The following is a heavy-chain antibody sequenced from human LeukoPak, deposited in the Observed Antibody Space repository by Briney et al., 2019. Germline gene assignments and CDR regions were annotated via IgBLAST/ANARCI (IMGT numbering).Heavy chain of an antibody. CDR2: IRSKAYGGTT. CDR3: TSGVATNSYYFDY. Sequence: QPGGSLRLSCTASGFTFGDYAMSWSRQAPGKGLEWVGFIRSKAYGGTTEYAASVKGRFTISRDDSKSIAYLQMNSLKTEDTAVYYCTSGVATNSYYFDYWGQGTLVTVSS. D-gene: IGHD5-12*01. V-gene: IGHV3-49*03. J-gene: IGHJ4*02. CDR1: GFTFGDYA.